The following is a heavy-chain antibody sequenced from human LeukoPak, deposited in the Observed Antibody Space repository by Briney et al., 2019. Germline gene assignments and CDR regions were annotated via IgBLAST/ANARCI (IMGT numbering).Heavy chain of an antibody. CDR3: ARNLIVAGAFDI. CDR1: GYTFTSYG. CDR2: ISAYNGNT. V-gene: IGHV1-18*01. J-gene: IGHJ3*02. Sequence: ASVKVSCKAAGYTFTSYGISWVRQAPGQGLEWMGWISAYNGNTNYAQKLQGRVTMTTDTSTSTAYMELRSLRSDDTAVYYCARNLIVAGAFDIWGQGTMVTVSS. D-gene: IGHD5-12*01.